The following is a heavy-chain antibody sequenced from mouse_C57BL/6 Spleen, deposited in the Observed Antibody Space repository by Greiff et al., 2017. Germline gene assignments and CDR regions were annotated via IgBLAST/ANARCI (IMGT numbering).Heavy chain of an antibody. CDR1: GYAFSSYW. V-gene: IGHV1-80*01. J-gene: IGHJ2*01. CDR2: IYPGDGDT. D-gene: IGHD2-2*01. CDR3: ARSGVVTYYFDY. Sequence: VQLQQSGAELVKPGASVKISCKASGYAFSSYWMNWVKQRPGKGLEWIGQIYPGDGDTNYNGKFKGKATLTADKSSSTAYMQLSSLTSEDSAVYFCARSGVVTYYFDYWGQGTTLTVSS.